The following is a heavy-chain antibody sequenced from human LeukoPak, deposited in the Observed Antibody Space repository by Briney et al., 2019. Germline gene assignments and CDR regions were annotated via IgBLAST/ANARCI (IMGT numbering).Heavy chain of an antibody. CDR2: ITGSGGST. V-gene: IGHV3-23*01. Sequence: GGSLRLSCAASGFTFSTYTMSWVRQAPGKGLEWVSAITGSGGSTYYADSVKGRFTISRDNSKNSLYLQMNSLRAEDTAVYYCARATSSAAGSAGFDYWGQGTLVTVSS. CDR3: ARATSSAAGSAGFDY. CDR1: GFTFSTYT. D-gene: IGHD6-13*01. J-gene: IGHJ4*02.